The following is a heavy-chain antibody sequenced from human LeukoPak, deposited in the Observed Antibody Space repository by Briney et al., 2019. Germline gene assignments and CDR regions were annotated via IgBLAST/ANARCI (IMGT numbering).Heavy chain of an antibody. CDR2: ISGSGGST. J-gene: IGHJ4*02. Sequence: PGGSLRLSCAASGFTFSSYVMSWVRQAPGKGLEWVSAISGSGGSTYYADSVKGRFTISRDNSKNTLYLQMNSLRAEDTAVYYCAKEDDFWSGYFGYYFDYWGQGTLVTVSS. CDR1: GFTFSSYV. V-gene: IGHV3-23*01. CDR3: AKEDDFWSGYFGYYFDY. D-gene: IGHD3-3*01.